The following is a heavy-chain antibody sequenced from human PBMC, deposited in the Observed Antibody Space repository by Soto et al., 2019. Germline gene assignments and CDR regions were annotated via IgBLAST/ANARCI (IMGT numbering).Heavy chain of an antibody. CDR3: ANGRATYGLLTHDY. CDR2: LTGSSSNI. D-gene: IGHD3-10*01. J-gene: IGHJ4*02. V-gene: IGHV3-23*01. CDR1: GFSFRSYA. Sequence: GGSLRLSCAASGFSFRSYAMSWVRQAQGKGMEWISTLTGSSSNIYYADSVKCRFAISRDNSRNTLYLQMNSLTAEDTAVYYCANGRATYGLLTHDYWGQGTLVTVSS.